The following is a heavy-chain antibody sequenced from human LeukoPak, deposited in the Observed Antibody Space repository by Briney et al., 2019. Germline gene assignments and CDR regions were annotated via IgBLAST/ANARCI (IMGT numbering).Heavy chain of an antibody. CDR2: IYYSGST. Sequence: GSLRLSCTASGFTFSNYPINFVRQPPGKGLEWIGSIYYSGSTYDNPSLKSRVTISVDTSKNQFSLKLRSVTAADTAVYYCARMPAASPWFDPWGQGTLVTVS. J-gene: IGHJ5*02. CDR3: ARMPAASPWFDP. CDR1: GFTFSNYPIN. D-gene: IGHD2-2*01. V-gene: IGHV4-39*01.